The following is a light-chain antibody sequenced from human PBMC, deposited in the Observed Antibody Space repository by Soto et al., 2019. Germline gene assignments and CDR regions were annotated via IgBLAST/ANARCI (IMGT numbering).Light chain of an antibody. CDR1: QSVSSY. CDR3: HQRSNWPLRT. J-gene: IGKJ4*01. Sequence: EIVLTQSPATLSLSPGERATLSCRASQSVSSYLAWYQQKPGQAPRLLIYDASNRATGIPARFSGSGSGTDFTLTLSSLGPEDFAVYCCHQRSNWPLRTFGGGTKVELK. V-gene: IGKV3-11*01. CDR2: DAS.